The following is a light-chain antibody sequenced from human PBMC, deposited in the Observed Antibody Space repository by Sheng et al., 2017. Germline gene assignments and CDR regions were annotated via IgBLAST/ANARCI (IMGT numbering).Light chain of an antibody. CDR3: SSRDSSGNHAV. Sequence: SSELTQDPAVSVTLGQTVRITCQGDSLRNYYASWYQQKSGQAPVFVLYGQNNRPSGIPDRFSGSSSGTTASLTITGAQAEDEADYYCSSRDSSGNHAVFGGGTHLTVL. J-gene: IGLJ7*01. CDR1: SLRNYY. CDR2: GQN. V-gene: IGLV3-19*01.